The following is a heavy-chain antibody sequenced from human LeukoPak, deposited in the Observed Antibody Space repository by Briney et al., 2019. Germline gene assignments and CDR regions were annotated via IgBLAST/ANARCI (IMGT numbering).Heavy chain of an antibody. D-gene: IGHD5/OR15-5a*01. CDR1: GFTFSSFW. CDR2: IKQDGSEK. V-gene: IGHV3-7*03. CDR3: ARVYELREEDYYYYYMDV. J-gene: IGHJ6*03. Sequence: GGSLRLSCAASGFTFSSFWMSWVRQAPGKGLEYVANIKQDGSEKYYVDSVKGRFTISRDNAKNSLYLQMNSLRAEDTALYYCARVYELREEDYYYYYMDVWGKGTTVTVSS.